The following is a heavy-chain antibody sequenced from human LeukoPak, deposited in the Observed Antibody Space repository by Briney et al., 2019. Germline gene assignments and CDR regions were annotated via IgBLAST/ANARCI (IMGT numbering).Heavy chain of an antibody. CDR3: AKGGTIFGVIIESSYYFDR. J-gene: IGHJ4*02. Sequence: GGSLRLSCAASGFIFSSYGMYWVRQPPGKGLEWVAFIQYDGSHNEYADSVKGRFTISRDTSKNTLYLQMNSLRDADTAVYYCAKGGTIFGVIIESSYYFDRWGQGTLVTVSS. V-gene: IGHV3-30*02. D-gene: IGHD3-3*01. CDR1: GFIFSSYG. CDR2: IQYDGSHN.